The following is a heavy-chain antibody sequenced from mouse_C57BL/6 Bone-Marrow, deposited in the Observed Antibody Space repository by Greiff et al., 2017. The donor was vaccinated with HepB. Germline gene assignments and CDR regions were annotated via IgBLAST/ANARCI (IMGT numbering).Heavy chain of an antibody. D-gene: IGHD1-1*01. CDR1: GFNIKDYY. CDR2: IDPEDGET. J-gene: IGHJ1*03. V-gene: IGHV14-2*01. CDR3: ASSGLYGSSYYYWYFDV. Sequence: VQLKQSGAELVKPGASVKLSCTASGFNIKDYYMHWVKQRTEQGLEWIGRIDPEDGETKYAPKFQGKATITADTSSNTAYLHLSSLTSEDTAVYYCASSGLYGSSYYYWYFDVWGTGTTVTVSS.